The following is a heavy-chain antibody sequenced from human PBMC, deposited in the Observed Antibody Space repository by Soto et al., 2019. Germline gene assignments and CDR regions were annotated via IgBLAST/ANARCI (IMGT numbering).Heavy chain of an antibody. J-gene: IGHJ4*02. V-gene: IGHV3-30-3*01. Sequence: QVQLVESGGGVVQPGRSLRLSCAASGFTFSSYAMHWVRQAPGKGLEWVAVISYDGSNKYYADSVKGRFTNSRDNSKNTLYLQMKSLRAEDTAVYYCARDRGGRDGYNWDYWGQGTLVTVSS. CDR3: ARDRGGRDGYNWDY. D-gene: IGHD5-12*01. CDR2: ISYDGSNK. CDR1: GFTFSSYA.